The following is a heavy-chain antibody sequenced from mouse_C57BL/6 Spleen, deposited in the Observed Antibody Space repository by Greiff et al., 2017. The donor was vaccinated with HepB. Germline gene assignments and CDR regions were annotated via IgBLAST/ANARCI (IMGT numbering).Heavy chain of an antibody. D-gene: IGHD1-1*01. V-gene: IGHV10-1*01. CDR2: IRSKSNNYAT. Sequence: EVHLVESGGGLVQPKGSLKLSCAASGFSFNTYAMNWVRQAPGKGLEWVARIRSKSNNYATYYADSVKDRFTISRDDSESMLYLQMNNLKTEDTAMYYCVRHSLGFAYWGQGTLVTVSA. CDR3: VRHSLGFAY. CDR1: GFSFNTYA. J-gene: IGHJ3*01.